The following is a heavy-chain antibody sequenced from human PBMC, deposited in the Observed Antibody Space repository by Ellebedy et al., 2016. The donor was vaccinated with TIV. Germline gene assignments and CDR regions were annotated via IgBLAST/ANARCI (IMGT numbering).Heavy chain of an antibody. J-gene: IGHJ4*02. Sequence: GESLKISCAASGFTFSTYPMNWVRQAPGKGLEWVSIISANGGTTYYADSVQGRFTISRDNSKNTLFLQMSSLRAEDTAVYCCARRSTDFAFDSWGQGTLVTVSS. D-gene: IGHD3/OR15-3a*01. CDR1: GFTFSTYP. CDR3: ARRSTDFAFDS. CDR2: ISANGGTT. V-gene: IGHV3-23*01.